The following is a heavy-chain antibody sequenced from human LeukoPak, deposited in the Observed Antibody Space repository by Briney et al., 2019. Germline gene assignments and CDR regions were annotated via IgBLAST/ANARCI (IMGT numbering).Heavy chain of an antibody. J-gene: IGHJ4*02. V-gene: IGHV4-59*08. CDR1: GGSLSTYY. CDR3: AREGPMRYYSSGLDY. D-gene: IGHD6-19*01. Sequence: SETLSLTCTVSGGSLSTYYWSWIRQPPGKGLEWIGYIYYSGSTNYNPSLKSRVTISVDTSKNQFSLKLSSVTAADTAVYYCAREGPMRYYSSGLDYWGQGTLVTVSS. CDR2: IYYSGST.